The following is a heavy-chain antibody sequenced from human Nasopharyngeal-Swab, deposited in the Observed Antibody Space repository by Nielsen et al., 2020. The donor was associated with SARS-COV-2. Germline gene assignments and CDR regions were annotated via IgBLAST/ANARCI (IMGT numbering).Heavy chain of an antibody. Sequence: ASVKVSCKASGYTFTSYYMHWVRQAPGQGLEGRGIINPSGGSTSYAQKFQGRVTMTRDTSTSTVYMELSSLRPEDTAVYYCARAWYYYDSSGYETEYYFDYWGQGTLVTVSS. V-gene: IGHV1-46*01. CDR3: ARAWYYYDSSGYETEYYFDY. J-gene: IGHJ4*02. CDR2: INPSGGST. D-gene: IGHD3-22*01. CDR1: GYTFTSYY.